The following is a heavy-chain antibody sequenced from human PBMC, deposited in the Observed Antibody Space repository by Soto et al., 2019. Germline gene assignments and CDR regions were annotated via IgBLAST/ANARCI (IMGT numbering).Heavy chain of an antibody. CDR1: GFTFSSCT. D-gene: IGHD2-15*01. CDR2: ISTSTRHI. CDR3: SGCSGGACHQNYGMDV. V-gene: IGHV3-21*01. Sequence: EVHLVESGGGLVKPGGSLRLSCAVSGFTFSSCTMNWVRQAPGKGLEWVSSISTSTRHIYYADSVKGRFTISRDNAKNSLFLQMNSLRAEDTAVYYCSGCSGGACHQNYGMDVWGQGTTVTVSS. J-gene: IGHJ6*02.